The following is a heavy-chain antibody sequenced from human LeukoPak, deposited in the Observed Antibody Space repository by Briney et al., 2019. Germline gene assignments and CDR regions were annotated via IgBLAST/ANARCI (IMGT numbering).Heavy chain of an antibody. CDR1: GGSISSYY. V-gene: IGHV4-59*04. CDR3: ARHAAYYYEDY. J-gene: IGHJ4*02. CDR2: IFYSGST. D-gene: IGHD3-22*01. Sequence: SETLSLTCTVSGGSISSYYWSWIRQPPGKGLEWIGTIFYSGSTYYNPSLKSRVTMSVDTSKNQFSLKLTSVTAADTAVYYCARHAAYYYEDYWGQGILVTVSS.